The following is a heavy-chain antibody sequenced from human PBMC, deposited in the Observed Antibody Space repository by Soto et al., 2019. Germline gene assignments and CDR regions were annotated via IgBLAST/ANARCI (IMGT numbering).Heavy chain of an antibody. Sequence: QVQLQQSGAGLLKPSETLSLTCAVYGESFSGYIWTWIRQTPGKGLQWIGQVNHSGSASYNPSLTSRVTISVHPSNSQFSLELSSVPAADTAVYYCARGLITGSHYSGGWYYFDSWGQGTQVTVSS. V-gene: IGHV4-34*01. J-gene: IGHJ4*02. CDR3: ARGLITGSHYSGGWYYFDS. CDR2: VNHSGSA. CDR1: GESFSGYI. D-gene: IGHD6-19*01.